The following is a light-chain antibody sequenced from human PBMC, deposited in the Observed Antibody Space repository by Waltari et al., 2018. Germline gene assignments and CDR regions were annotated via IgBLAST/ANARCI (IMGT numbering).Light chain of an antibody. CDR2: EDT. J-gene: IGLJ2*01. CDR3: QTWDITTYVV. Sequence: SYELTQPPSVSVSPGETSTITCSGDNLGHKFASWYQHKPGQSPVLVIHEDTKRPSGIPERFSGSTSGHTATLTISGTQAMDEADYYCQTWDITTYVVFGGGTKLTVL. V-gene: IGLV3-1*01. CDR1: NLGHKF.